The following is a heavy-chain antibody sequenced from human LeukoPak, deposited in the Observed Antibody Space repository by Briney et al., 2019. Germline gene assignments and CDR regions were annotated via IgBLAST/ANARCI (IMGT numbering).Heavy chain of an antibody. V-gene: IGHV3-23*01. CDR2: IGGSGGNT. CDR1: GFIFSSYS. CDR3: ARDLYDSRGYYYYGMDV. J-gene: IGHJ6*02. D-gene: IGHD3-22*01. Sequence: GGSLRLSCAASGFIFSSYSMSWVRQAPGKGLEWVSAIGGSGGNTYYADSVKGRFTISRDNSKNSLYLQMNSLRAEDTAVYYCARDLYDSRGYYYYGMDVWGQGTTVTVSS.